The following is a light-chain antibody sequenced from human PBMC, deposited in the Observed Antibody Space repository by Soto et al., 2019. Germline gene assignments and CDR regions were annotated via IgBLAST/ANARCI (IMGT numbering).Light chain of an antibody. Sequence: AIQLTQSPSSLSASVGDRVTITCRASQGIGFYLAWYQQKPGSAPQLLIYAASTLQSGVPSRFSGSGSGTNFTLTISSLQPEDSATYYCLQDINYPWTFGQGTKVEIK. J-gene: IGKJ1*01. CDR2: AAS. CDR1: QGIGFY. V-gene: IGKV1-6*01. CDR3: LQDINYPWT.